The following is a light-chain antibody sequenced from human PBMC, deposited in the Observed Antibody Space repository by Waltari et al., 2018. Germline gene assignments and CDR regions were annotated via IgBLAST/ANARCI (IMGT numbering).Light chain of an antibody. CDR1: NSNVGSTS. J-gene: IGLJ3*02. CDR3: AAWDDSLNGPV. CDR2: LNN. V-gene: IGLV1-44*01. Sequence: QSVLTQSPSASGAPGQTVTISCSGGNSNVGSTSVDWYQQFPGAAPKLLIYLNNGRPSGVSDRFSGSKSGTSASLAISNLQSDDEADYYCAAWDDSLNGPVFGGGTKVTV.